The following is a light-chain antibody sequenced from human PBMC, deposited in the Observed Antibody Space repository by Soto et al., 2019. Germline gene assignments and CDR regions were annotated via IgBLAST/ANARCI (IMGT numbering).Light chain of an antibody. CDR2: DAT. J-gene: IGKJ1*01. Sequence: EIVLTQSPATLSLSPGERATLSCRASQNVSSYLAWYQQKPGQAPRLLIYDATKRETGNPARFSDNESGTYFTLTISSLEPEDFAVYYCQQRSNWPWTFGQGTKV. CDR3: QQRSNWPWT. V-gene: IGKV3-11*01. CDR1: QNVSSY.